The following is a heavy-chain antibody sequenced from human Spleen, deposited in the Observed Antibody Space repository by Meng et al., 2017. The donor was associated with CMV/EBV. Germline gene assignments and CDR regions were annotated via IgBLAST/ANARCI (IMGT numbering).Heavy chain of an antibody. CDR3: ARGPAPCSSTSCSGVNRLFYYYGMDV. Sequence: SETLSLTCTVSGGSISSSSYYWGWIRQPPGKGLEWIGSIYYSGSTYYNPSLKSRVTISVDTSKNQFSLKLSSVTAADTAVYYCARGPAPCSSTSCSGVNRLFYYYGMDVWGQGTTVTVSS. D-gene: IGHD2-2*01. CDR2: IYYSGST. J-gene: IGHJ6*02. CDR1: GGSISSSSYY. V-gene: IGHV4-39*01.